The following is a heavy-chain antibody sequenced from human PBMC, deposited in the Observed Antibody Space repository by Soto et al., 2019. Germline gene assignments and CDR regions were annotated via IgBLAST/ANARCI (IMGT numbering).Heavy chain of an antibody. CDR1: GGSISSGGYY. CDR3: ARGDPLDAFDI. J-gene: IGHJ3*02. Sequence: SETLSLTCTVSGGSISSGGYYWSWIRPHPGKGLEWIGYIYYSGSTCYNPSLKSRVTISVDTSKNQFSLKLSSVTAADTAVYYCARGDPLDAFDIWGQGTMVT. CDR2: IYYSGST. V-gene: IGHV4-31*03.